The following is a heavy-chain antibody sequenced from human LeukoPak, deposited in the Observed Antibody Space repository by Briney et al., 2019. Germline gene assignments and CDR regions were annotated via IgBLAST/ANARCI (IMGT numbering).Heavy chain of an antibody. CDR1: GGTFSSYA. D-gene: IGHD3-3*01. V-gene: IGHV1-69*01. Sequence: GASVKVSCKASGGTFSSYAISWVRQAPGQRLEWMGGIIPIFGTANYAQKFQGRVTITADESTSTAYMELSSLRSEDTAVYYCARGDVLRFLEHYYYYGMDVWGQGTTVTVSS. J-gene: IGHJ6*02. CDR3: ARGDVLRFLEHYYYYGMDV. CDR2: IIPIFGTA.